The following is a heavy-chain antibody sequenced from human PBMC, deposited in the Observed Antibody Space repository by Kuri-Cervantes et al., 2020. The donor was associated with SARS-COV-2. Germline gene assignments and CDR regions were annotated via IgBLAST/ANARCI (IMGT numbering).Heavy chain of an antibody. J-gene: IGHJ4*02. Sequence: ASVKVSCKASGYTFTSYAMHWVRQAPGQRLEWMGWINAGNGNTKYSQKFQGRVTITRDTSASTAYMELSSLRSEDTAVYYCARVRGAGYSSGWYYPFDYWGQGTLVTVSS. CDR3: ARVRGAGYSSGWYYPFDY. CDR1: GYTFTSYA. CDR2: INAGNGNT. V-gene: IGHV1-3*01. D-gene: IGHD6-19*01.